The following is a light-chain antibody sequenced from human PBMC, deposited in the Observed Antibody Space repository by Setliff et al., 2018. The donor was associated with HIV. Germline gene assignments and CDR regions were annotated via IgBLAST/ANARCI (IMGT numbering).Light chain of an antibody. CDR3: CSYSSSSTLYV. Sequence: QSALTQPASVSGSPGQSITISYTGTNSDIGAYNYVSWYQQYPGKAPKLMIYDVSNRPSGVSNRFSGSKSGNTASLTISGLQAEDEADYYCCSYSSSSTLYVFGTGTKVTVL. CDR2: DVS. CDR1: NSDIGAYNY. J-gene: IGLJ1*01. V-gene: IGLV2-14*03.